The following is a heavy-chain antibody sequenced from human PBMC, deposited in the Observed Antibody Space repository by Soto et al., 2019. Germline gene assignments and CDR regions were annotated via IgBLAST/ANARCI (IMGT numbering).Heavy chain of an antibody. CDR2: IKHDGIEE. D-gene: IGHD2-15*01. J-gene: IGHJ4*02. Sequence: GGSLRLSCEASGFTFNIHWMTWVRQAPWKGLEWVASIKHDGIEEYYVDSVKGRFTMYRDNARNSLYLQLSSLRAEDAALYYCTRDSRAANFDYLGQGALVTFSS. CDR1: GFTFNIHW. V-gene: IGHV3-7*01. CDR3: TRDSRAANFDY.